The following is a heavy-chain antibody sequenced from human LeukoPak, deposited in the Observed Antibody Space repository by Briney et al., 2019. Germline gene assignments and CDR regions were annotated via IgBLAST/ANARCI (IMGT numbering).Heavy chain of an antibody. CDR1: GSSSGLIGLV. CDR3: ARMMYGDFVDYFDY. CDR2: IRWDDNK. V-gene: IGHV2-70*01. J-gene: IGHJ4*02. D-gene: IGHD4-17*01. Sequence: SGPTLVNPNQTLHRTCAFPGSSSGLIGLVVSGIRNPPGKALEGLALIRWDDNKYYSTSLKTRLTISKDTSKNQVVLTMTNMDPVDTATYYCARMMYGDFVDYFDYWGQGTLVTVSS.